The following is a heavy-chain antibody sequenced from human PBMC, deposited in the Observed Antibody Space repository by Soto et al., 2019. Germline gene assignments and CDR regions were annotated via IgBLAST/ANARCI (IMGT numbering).Heavy chain of an antibody. Sequence: QVQLQESGPGLVKPSETLSLTCTVSGGSVSSGRYYWSWIRQPPGKGLEWIGYIYYSGLTNYSPSLRSRVAFSIDTSKNHFSLILSSVTAADTAVYYCVRTPTSPRRFDSWGQGTLLTVSS. J-gene: IGHJ5*01. CDR3: VRTPTSPRRFDS. CDR2: IYYSGLT. CDR1: GGSVSSGRYY. D-gene: IGHD2-15*01. V-gene: IGHV4-61*01.